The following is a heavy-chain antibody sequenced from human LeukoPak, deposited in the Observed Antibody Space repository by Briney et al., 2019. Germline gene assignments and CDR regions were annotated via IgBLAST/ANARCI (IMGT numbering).Heavy chain of an antibody. Sequence: GGSLRLSCAASGFTLSSYWMHWVRQAPGKGLEWGANIKEEGSEKNYVDSVKGRFTISRDNAKNSLSLQVNSLRAEDTAVYYCARSRSGFYEDYWGQGTLVTVSS. CDR1: GFTLSSYW. J-gene: IGHJ4*02. D-gene: IGHD3-3*01. CDR2: IKEEGSEK. CDR3: ARSRSGFYEDY. V-gene: IGHV3-7*01.